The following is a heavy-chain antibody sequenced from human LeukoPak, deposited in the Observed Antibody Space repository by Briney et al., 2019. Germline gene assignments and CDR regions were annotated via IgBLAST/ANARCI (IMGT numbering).Heavy chain of an antibody. J-gene: IGHJ3*02. V-gene: IGHV4-39*07. CDR1: GGSISSSSYY. CDR3: ARAPRGMTTVMPIDAFDI. Sequence: SETLSLTCTVSGGSISSSSYYWGWIRQPPGKGLEWIGSIYYSGSTYYNPSLKSRVTISVDTSKNQFSLKLSSVTAADTAVYYCARAPRGMTTVMPIDAFDIWGQGTMVTVSS. CDR2: IYYSGST. D-gene: IGHD4-11*01.